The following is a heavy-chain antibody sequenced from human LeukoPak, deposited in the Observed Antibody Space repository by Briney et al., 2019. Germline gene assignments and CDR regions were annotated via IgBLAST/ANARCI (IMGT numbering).Heavy chain of an antibody. CDR1: GFTVSSNY. V-gene: IGHV3-23*01. D-gene: IGHD3-22*01. CDR3: AKLPRRTYYYDSSGYYIRYFDY. Sequence: GGSLRLSCAASGFTVSSNYMSWVRQAPGKGLEWVSAISGSGGSTYYADSVKGRFTISRDNSKNTLYLQMNSLRAEDTAVYYCAKLPRRTYYYDSSGYYIRYFDYWGQGTLVTVSS. CDR2: ISGSGGST. J-gene: IGHJ4*02.